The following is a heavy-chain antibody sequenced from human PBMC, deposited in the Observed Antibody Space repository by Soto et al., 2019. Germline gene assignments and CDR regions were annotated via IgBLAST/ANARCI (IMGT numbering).Heavy chain of an antibody. Sequence: EVQLVESGGGLVQPGGSLRLSCAASGFALSDHYMDWVRQAPGKGLEWVGRSRNKLKSYTTEYAASVKGRFTISRDDSKNSLYLQMNSLKTEDTAVYYCTKLDTTSCGMDSWGQGTLVTVSS. CDR1: GFALSDHY. V-gene: IGHV3-72*01. CDR3: TKLDTTSCGMDS. J-gene: IGHJ4*02. D-gene: IGHD6-6*01. CDR2: SRNKLKSYTT.